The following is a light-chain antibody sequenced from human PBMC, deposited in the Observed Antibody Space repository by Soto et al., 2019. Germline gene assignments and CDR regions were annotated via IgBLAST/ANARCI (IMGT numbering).Light chain of an antibody. CDR3: KSYDSSLSGYV. CDR2: GSG. CDR1: ISNIVASYD. Sequence: QSVLTQPPSVSGASGRRVTISCAGSISNIVASYDVHWYQQLPGTAPKVVIYGSGNRPSGVPDRFSGSKSGTSASLAIAGLQAEDEADYYCKSYDSSLSGYVFGTGTKVTVL. V-gene: IGLV1-40*01. J-gene: IGLJ1*01.